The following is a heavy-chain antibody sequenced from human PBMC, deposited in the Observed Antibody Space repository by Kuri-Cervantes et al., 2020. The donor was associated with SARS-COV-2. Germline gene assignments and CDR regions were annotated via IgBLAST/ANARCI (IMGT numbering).Heavy chain of an antibody. V-gene: IGHV3-30-3*01. Sequence: GESLKISCAASGFTFSSYAMHWVRQAPGEGLEWVAVISYDGSNKYYADSVKGRFTISRDNSKNTLYLQMNSLRAEDTAVYYCARAYSYGPMFGMDVWGQGTTVTVSS. D-gene: IGHD5-18*01. J-gene: IGHJ6*02. CDR3: ARAYSYGPMFGMDV. CDR1: GFTFSSYA. CDR2: ISYDGSNK.